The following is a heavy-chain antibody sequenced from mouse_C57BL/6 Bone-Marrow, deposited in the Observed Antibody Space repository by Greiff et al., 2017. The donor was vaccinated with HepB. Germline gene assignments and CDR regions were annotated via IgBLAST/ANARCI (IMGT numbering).Heavy chain of an antibody. J-gene: IGHJ3*01. D-gene: IGHD4-1*02. V-gene: IGHV1-59*01. Sequence: QVQLQQPGAELVRPGTSVKLSCKASGYTFTSYWMHWVKQRPGQGLEWIGVIDPSDSYTNYNQKFKGKATVTVDTSSSTAYMQLSSLTSEDSAVYYCATTDFAYWGRGTLVTVSA. CDR1: GYTFTSYW. CDR2: IDPSDSYT. CDR3: ATTDFAY.